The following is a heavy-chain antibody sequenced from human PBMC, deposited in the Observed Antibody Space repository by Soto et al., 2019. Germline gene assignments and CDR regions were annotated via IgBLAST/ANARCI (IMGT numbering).Heavy chain of an antibody. V-gene: IGHV2-5*02. CDR1: GFSLTTSPVG. CDR2: IYWDDDK. CDR3: AHRRAMGSNWNYGDFDY. Sequence: GSGPTMVNPTQTLTMTCPFSGFSLTTSPVGVGWIRQPPGKALECLALIYWDDDKRYSPSLKSRLTITKDSSKNQVVLTMTDMDPVDTATYYCAHRRAMGSNWNYGDFDYWGQGTVVTVSS. J-gene: IGHJ4*02. D-gene: IGHD1-7*01.